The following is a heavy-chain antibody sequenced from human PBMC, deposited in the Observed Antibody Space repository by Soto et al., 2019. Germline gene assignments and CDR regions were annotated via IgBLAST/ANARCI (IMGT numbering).Heavy chain of an antibody. D-gene: IGHD2-15*01. CDR2: IYYSGST. V-gene: IGHV4-39*01. CDR1: GGSISSSSYY. Sequence: PSETLSLTCTVSGGSISSSSYYWGWIRQPPGKGLEWIGSIYYSGSTYYNTSLKNRVTISVDTSKNQFSLKLSSVTAAVTAVYYCARRGNAYYYYYGMDVWGQGTTVTVSS. CDR3: ARRGNAYYYYYGMDV. J-gene: IGHJ6*02.